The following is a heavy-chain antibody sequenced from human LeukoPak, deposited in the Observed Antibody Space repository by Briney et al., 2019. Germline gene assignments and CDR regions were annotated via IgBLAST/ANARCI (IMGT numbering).Heavy chain of an antibody. J-gene: IGHJ4*02. D-gene: IGHD3-22*01. CDR2: IWYDGSNK. CDR1: GFTFSSNG. V-gene: IGHV3-33*01. Sequence: PGRSLRLSCAASGFTFSSNGMHWVRQAPGKGLEWVAVIWYDGSNKYYADSVKGRFTISRDNSKNTLYLQMNSLRAEDTAVYYCARDTYYYDSSGYEFDYWGQGTLVTVSS. CDR3: ARDTYYYDSSGYEFDY.